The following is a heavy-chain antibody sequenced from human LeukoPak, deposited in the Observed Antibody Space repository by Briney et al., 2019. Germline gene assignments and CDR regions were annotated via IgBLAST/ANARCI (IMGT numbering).Heavy chain of an antibody. CDR2: VYYSGST. CDR1: RGSISSPSYY. Sequence: PSETLSLTCTVSRGSISSPSYYWARIRQPPGKGLEWIGIVYYSGSTYYNPSLKSRVTISVDTSKKQFSLRLSSVTAADTAVYYCARPETVSGWIYFDYWGQGTLVTVPS. J-gene: IGHJ4*02. V-gene: IGHV4-39*01. D-gene: IGHD6-19*01. CDR3: ARPETVSGWIYFDY.